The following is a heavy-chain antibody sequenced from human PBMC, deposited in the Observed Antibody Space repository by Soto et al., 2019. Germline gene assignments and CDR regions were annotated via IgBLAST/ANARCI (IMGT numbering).Heavy chain of an antibody. V-gene: IGHV4-4*07. CDR3: VRDCSGGGCYSDYGMDV. CDR2: IYISGST. D-gene: IGHD2-15*01. J-gene: IGHJ6*02. Sequence: SETLSLTCTVSGDSISSYYWSWIRQPAGKGLEWIGRIYISGSTDYNPSLKSRVSMSVDRSKNQFSLKLTSVTAADTAVYYCVRDCSGGGCYSDYGMDVWGQGTTVTVSS. CDR1: GDSISSYY.